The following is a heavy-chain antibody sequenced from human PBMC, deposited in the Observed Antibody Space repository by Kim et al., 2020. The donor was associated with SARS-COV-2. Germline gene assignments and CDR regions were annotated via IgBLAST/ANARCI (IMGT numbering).Heavy chain of an antibody. V-gene: IGHV4-31*02. J-gene: IGHJ4*02. CDR3: ARYRIQRWFGSFDY. Sequence: NPSLKSRVTISVDTSKNQFSLKLSSVTAADTAVYYCARYRIQRWFGSFDYWGQGTLVTVSS. D-gene: IGHD5-18*01.